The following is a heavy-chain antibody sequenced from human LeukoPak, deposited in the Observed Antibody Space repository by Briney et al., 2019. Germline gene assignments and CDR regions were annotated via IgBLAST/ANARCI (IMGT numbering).Heavy chain of an antibody. V-gene: IGHV3-23*01. CDR2: ISGSGGST. CDR3: TKDREYQLLLADY. J-gene: IGHJ4*02. Sequence: GGSLRLSCAASGFTFSSYAMSWVRQAPGKGLEWVSAISGSGGSTYYADSVKGRFTISRDNSKNTLYLQMNSLRAEDTAVYYCTKDREYQLLLADYWGQGTLVTVSS. CDR1: GFTFSSYA. D-gene: IGHD2-2*01.